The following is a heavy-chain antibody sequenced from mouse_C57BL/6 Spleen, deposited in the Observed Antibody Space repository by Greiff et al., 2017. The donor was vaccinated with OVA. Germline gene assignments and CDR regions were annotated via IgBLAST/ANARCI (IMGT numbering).Heavy chain of an antibody. V-gene: IGHV5-6*01. CDR3: ARPPPDGYYLAY. CDR1: GFTFSSYG. CDR2: ISSGGSYT. Sequence: EVMLVESGGDLVKPGGSLKLSCAASGFTFSSYGMSWVRQTPDKRLEWVATISSGGSYTYYPDSVKGRFTISRDNAKNTLYLQMSSLKSEDTAMYYCARPPPDGYYLAYWGQGTLVTVSA. J-gene: IGHJ3*01. D-gene: IGHD2-3*01.